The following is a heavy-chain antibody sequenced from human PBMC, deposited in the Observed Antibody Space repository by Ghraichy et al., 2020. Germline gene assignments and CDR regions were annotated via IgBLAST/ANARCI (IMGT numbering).Heavy chain of an antibody. V-gene: IGHV3-23*01. CDR1: GFSFRTYG. J-gene: IGHJ4*02. D-gene: IGHD2-8*02. Sequence: GGSLRLSCAASGFSFRTYGMSWVRQTPGKGLEWVSSISDSGDNTNYADFVKGRFTISRDNSRDTLYLQMNSLRAEDTAIYFCARGGYCSGGYCFPFDYWGQGTLVGVS. CDR3: ARGGYCSGGYCFPFDY. CDR2: ISDSGDNT.